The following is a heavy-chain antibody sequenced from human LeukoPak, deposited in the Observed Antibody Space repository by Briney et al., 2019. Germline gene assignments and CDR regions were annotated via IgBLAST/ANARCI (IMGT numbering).Heavy chain of an antibody. CDR2: IIPIFGTA. J-gene: IGHJ6*03. CDR3: ASNGYCSSTSCSSPYYYYMDV. D-gene: IGHD2-2*01. CDR1: GGTFSSYA. V-gene: IGHV1-69*05. Sequence: ASLKVSCKASGGTFSSYAISWVRQAPGQGLEWMGGIIPIFGTANYAQKFQGRVTITTDESTSTAYMELSSLRSEDTAVYYCASNGYCSSTSCSSPYYYYMDVWGKGTTVTVSS.